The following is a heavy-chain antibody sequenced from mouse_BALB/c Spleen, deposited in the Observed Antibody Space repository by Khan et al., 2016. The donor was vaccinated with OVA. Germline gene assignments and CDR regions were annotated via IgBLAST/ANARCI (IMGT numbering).Heavy chain of an antibody. CDR1: GYIFTSYW. J-gene: IGHJ2*01. CDR2: IYPGTDYS. V-gene: IGHV1-76*01. CDR3: AREEACDHFDH. Sequence: QVQLKQSGAELVRPGTSVKLSCKTSGYIFTSYWIHWVKQRSGQGLEWIARIYPGTDYSYYNEKFKDQATLTADKSSRTAYMPLSSLKSADSDVFFCAREEACDHFDHGGKGTTLTVSS. D-gene: IGHD2-13*01.